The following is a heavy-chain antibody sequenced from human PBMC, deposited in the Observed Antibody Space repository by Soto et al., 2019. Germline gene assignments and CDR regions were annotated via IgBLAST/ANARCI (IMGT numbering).Heavy chain of an antibody. D-gene: IGHD2-15*01. CDR1: GFTFSSYA. Sequence: GGSLRLSCAASGFTFSSYAMSWVRQAPGKGLERVSAISGSGGSTYYADSVKGRFTISRDNSKNTIYLQMNSLRAEDTAIYYCATRHLPYCSGGTCNPFDFWGQGTLVTVSS. CDR2: ISGSGGST. CDR3: ATRHLPYCSGGTCNPFDF. V-gene: IGHV3-23*01. J-gene: IGHJ4*02.